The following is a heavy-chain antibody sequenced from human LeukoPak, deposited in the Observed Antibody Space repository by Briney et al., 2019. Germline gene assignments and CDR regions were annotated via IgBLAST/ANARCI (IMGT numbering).Heavy chain of an antibody. V-gene: IGHV3-23*01. CDR1: GFTFSSYA. Sequence: QAGGSLRLSCAASGFTFSSYAMNWVRQAPGKGLEWVSGISSSGGSTYYAGSVKGRFTISRDNSANTLYVQMRSLRAEDTAVYYCAKAVGSQSYLYGLDVWGQGTTVSVSS. D-gene: IGHD3-16*02. J-gene: IGHJ6*02. CDR2: ISSSGGST. CDR3: AKAVGSQSYLYGLDV.